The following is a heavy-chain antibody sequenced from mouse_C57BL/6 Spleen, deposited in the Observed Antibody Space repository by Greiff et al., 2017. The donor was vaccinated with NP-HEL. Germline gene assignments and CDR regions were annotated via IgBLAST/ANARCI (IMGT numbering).Heavy chain of an antibody. CDR3: ARAGFITTVPYAMDY. J-gene: IGHJ4*01. Sequence: QVQLQQSGAELVRPGTSVKVSCKASGYAFTNYLIEWVKQRPGQGLEWIGVINPGSGGTNYNETFKGKATLTADKSSSTAYMQLSSLTSEDSAVYFCARAGFITTVPYAMDYWGQGTSVTVSS. CDR2: INPGSGGT. D-gene: IGHD1-1*01. CDR1: GYAFTNYL. V-gene: IGHV1-54*01.